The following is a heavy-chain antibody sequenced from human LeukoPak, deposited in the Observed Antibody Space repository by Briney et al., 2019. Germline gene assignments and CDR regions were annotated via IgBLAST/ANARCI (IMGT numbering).Heavy chain of an antibody. CDR3: ARDGGYGDDRGDWFDP. J-gene: IGHJ5*02. V-gene: IGHV1-69*01. CDR2: IIPIFGTA. CDR1: GGTFSSYA. Sequence: PAASVKVSCKASGGTFSSYAISWVRQAPGQGLEWMGGIIPIFGTANYAQKFQGRVTITADESTSTAYMERSSLRSEDTAVYYCARDGGYGDDRGDWFDPWGQGTLVTVSS. D-gene: IGHD4-17*01.